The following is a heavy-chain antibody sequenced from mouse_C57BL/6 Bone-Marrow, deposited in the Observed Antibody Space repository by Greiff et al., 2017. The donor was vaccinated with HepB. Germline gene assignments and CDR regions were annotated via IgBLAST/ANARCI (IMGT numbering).Heavy chain of an antibody. Sequence: EVKLEESGPGLVKPSQSLSLTCSVTGYSITSGYYWNWIRQFPGNKLEWMGYISYDGSNNYNPSLKNRISITRDTSKNQFFLKLNSVTTEDTATYYCAREGWLPYYFDYWGQGTTLTVSS. V-gene: IGHV3-6*01. CDR2: ISYDGSN. D-gene: IGHD2-3*01. CDR1: GYSITSGYY. J-gene: IGHJ2*01. CDR3: AREGWLPYYFDY.